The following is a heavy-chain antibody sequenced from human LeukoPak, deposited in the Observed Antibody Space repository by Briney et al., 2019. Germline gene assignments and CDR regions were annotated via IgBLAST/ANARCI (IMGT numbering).Heavy chain of an antibody. V-gene: IGHV4-34*01. D-gene: IGHD3-3*01. Sequence: PSETLSLTWAVYGGSFSGYYWSWIRQPPGKGLEWIGEINHSGSTNYNPSLKSRVTISVDTSKNQFSLKLSSVTAADTAVYYCARGGYVLRFLEWLYSTFDPWGQGTLVTVSS. J-gene: IGHJ5*02. CDR1: GGSFSGYY. CDR3: ARGGYVLRFLEWLYSTFDP. CDR2: INHSGST.